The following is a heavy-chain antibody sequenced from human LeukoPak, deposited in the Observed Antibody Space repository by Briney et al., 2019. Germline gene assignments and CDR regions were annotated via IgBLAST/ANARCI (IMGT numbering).Heavy chain of an antibody. J-gene: IGHJ4*02. CDR2: ISGSGGST. D-gene: IGHD3-10*01. V-gene: IGHV3-23*01. CDR3: AKDKTVLLWFGELSFPYYFDY. CDR1: GFTFSSYA. Sequence: PAGGSLRLSCAASGFTFSSYAMSWVRQAPGKGLEWVSAISGSGGSTYYADSVKGRFTISRDNSKNTLYLQMNSLRAEDTAVYYCAKDKTVLLWFGELSFPYYFDYWGQGTLVTVSS.